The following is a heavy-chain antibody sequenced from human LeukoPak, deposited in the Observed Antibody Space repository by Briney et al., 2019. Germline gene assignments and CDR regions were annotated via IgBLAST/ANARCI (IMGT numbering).Heavy chain of an antibody. D-gene: IGHD3-10*01. V-gene: IGHV1-2*02. CDR1: GYTFSGTGWY. J-gene: IGHJ4*02. CDR3: ARDGPAQMVDIEY. Sequence: ASVKVSCKASGYTFSGTGWYLYWLRQAPGQGLECMGWIHPNNGDTAYAQKFEGRVAMTRDTSISTAYMELRRLRPDDTAVYFCARDGPAQMVDIEYWGQGTLVTVSS. CDR2: IHPNNGDT.